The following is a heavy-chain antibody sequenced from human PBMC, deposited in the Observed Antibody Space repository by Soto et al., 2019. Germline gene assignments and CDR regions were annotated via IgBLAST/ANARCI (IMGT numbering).Heavy chain of an antibody. V-gene: IGHV3-49*03. J-gene: IGHJ4*02. CDR1: GFNFGGYA. CDR3: CRGMYTPYETSPLSFDY. D-gene: IGHD3-22*01. Sequence: PEGSLRLSCTTFGFNFGGYAMIRFRHAPGEGLEWLGFLIGKAYGGTTECAASVRGRFTISRDDSKSIAYLQMASLKTEDTAIYYCCRGMYTPYETSPLSFDYWGQGTQVTVSS. CDR2: LIGKAYGGTT.